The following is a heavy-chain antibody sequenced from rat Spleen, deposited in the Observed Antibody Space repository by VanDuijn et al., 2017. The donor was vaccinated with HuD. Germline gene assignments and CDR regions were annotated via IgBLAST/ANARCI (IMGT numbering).Heavy chain of an antibody. J-gene: IGHJ3*01. V-gene: IGHV2-77*01. CDR3: VGAWFAY. D-gene: IGHD5-1*01. Sequence: QVQLKESGPGLVQTTQTLSVTCTVSGFSLTSYGVHWVRQAPGKGLEWMGIIWGDGTTNYNSALKSRLSISRDTSKSQVFLTMNSLQSDDTAVYYCVGAWFAYWGQGTLVTVSS. CDR2: IWGDGTT. CDR1: GFSLTSYG.